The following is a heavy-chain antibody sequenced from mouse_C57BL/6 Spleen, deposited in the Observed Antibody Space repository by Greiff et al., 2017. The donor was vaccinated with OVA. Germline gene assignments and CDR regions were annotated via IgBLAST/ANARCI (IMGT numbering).Heavy chain of an antibody. CDR2: ISSGSSTI. CDR1: GFTFSDYG. CDR3: ARDGYDSAWFAY. J-gene: IGHJ3*01. Sequence: EVHLVESGGGLVKPGGSLKLSCAASGFTFSDYGMHWVRQAPEQGLEWVAYISSGSSTIYYADTVKGRVTISRDNAKNTLFLQMTSLRSEDTAMYYCARDGYDSAWFAYWGQGTLVTVSA. D-gene: IGHD2-2*01. V-gene: IGHV5-17*01.